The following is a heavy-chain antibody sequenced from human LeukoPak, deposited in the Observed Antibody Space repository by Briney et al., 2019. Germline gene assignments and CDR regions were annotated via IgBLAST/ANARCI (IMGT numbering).Heavy chain of an antibody. J-gene: IGHJ6*02. V-gene: IGHV4-59*01. CDR1: GGSIGSYH. CDR2: IYSSGST. D-gene: IGHD2-2*01. Sequence: SETLSLTCTVSGGSIGSYHWSWIRQPPGKGLEWIGFIYSSGSTNYNPSLKSRVTISVDTSKNQFSLKLEFVTAADTAVYYCARDLGYCSNTSCLSYGMDVWGQGTTVTVSS. CDR3: ARDLGYCSNTSCLSYGMDV.